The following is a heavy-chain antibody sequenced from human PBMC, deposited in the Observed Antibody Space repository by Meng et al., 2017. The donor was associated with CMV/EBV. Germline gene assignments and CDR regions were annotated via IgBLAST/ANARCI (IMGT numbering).Heavy chain of an antibody. Sequence: GESLKISCAASGFTFSSYAMSWVRQAPGKGLEWVSAISGSGGSTYYADSVKGRFTISRDNSKNTLYLQMNSLRAEDTAVYYCASLGDIVVVPAAIRFDYWGQGTLVTVS. CDR2: ISGSGGST. CDR1: GFTFSSYA. V-gene: IGHV3-23*01. CDR3: ASLGDIVVVPAAIRFDY. D-gene: IGHD2-2*01. J-gene: IGHJ4*02.